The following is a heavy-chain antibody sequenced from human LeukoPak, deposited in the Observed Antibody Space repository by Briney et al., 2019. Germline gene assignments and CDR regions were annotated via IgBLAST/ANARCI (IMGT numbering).Heavy chain of an antibody. Sequence: GGSLRLSCAASGFTFSSYWMHWVRQAPGKGLVWVSRIDSNGRTINYADSVKGRFTISRDNANSMLYLQMNSLRAEDSAVYYCAKDFVGPDDYWGQGTLVTVSS. CDR2: IDSNGRTI. V-gene: IGHV3-74*01. CDR1: GFTFSSYW. CDR3: AKDFVGPDDY. J-gene: IGHJ4*02. D-gene: IGHD1-26*01.